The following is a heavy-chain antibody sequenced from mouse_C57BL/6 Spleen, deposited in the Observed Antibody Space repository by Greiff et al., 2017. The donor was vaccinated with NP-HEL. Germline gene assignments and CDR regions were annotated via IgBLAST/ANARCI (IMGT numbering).Heavy chain of an antibody. CDR3: ARHMITTGYDYWYAMDY. J-gene: IGHJ4*01. V-gene: IGHV5-2*01. D-gene: IGHD2-4*01. CDR1: EYEFPSHD. CDR2: INSDGGST. Sequence: EVQVVESGGGLVQPGESLKLSCESNEYEFPSHDMSWVRKTPEKRLELVAAINSDGGSTYYPDTMERRFIISRDNTKKTLYLQMSSLRSEDTALYYCARHMITTGYDYWYAMDYWGQGTSVTVSS.